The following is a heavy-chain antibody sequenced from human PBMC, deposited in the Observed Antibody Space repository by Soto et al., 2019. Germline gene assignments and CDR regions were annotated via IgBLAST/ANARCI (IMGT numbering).Heavy chain of an antibody. CDR3: AREGYYDSSGYYPNWFDP. Sequence: ASVKVSFKASGGTFSSYAISWVRQPPGQGLEWMGGFIPIFGTANYAQKFQGRVTITADKSTSTAYMELSSLRSEDTAVYYCAREGYYDSSGYYPNWFDPWGQGTLVTVSS. CDR1: GGTFSSYA. CDR2: FIPIFGTA. D-gene: IGHD3-22*01. J-gene: IGHJ5*02. V-gene: IGHV1-69*06.